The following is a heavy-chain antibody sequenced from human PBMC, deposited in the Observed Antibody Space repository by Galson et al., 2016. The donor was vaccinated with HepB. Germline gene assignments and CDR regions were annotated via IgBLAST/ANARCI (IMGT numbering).Heavy chain of an antibody. Sequence: QSGAEVKKPGESLRISCKGSGNSFSSDRINWVRQLPGKGLEWMGRIDPSDSYTRYSPSFQGHVTMSVDKGISTAFLQWSSLTASATAIYYCARIRRQQLEGRTYYYGMDVWGQGTTVTVYS. CDR1: GNSFSSDR. D-gene: IGHD1-1*01. J-gene: IGHJ6*02. V-gene: IGHV5-10-1*01. CDR3: ARIRRQQLEGRTYYYGMDV. CDR2: IDPSDSYT.